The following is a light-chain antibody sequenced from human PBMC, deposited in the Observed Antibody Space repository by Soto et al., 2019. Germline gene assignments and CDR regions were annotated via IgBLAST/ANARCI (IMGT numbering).Light chain of an antibody. CDR3: QQHISYPGT. CDR2: KAS. Sequence: DIQMTQSPSTLSASVGDRVIITCRASQSISSWLAWYQQKPGKAPKLLIYKASSLQSGVPSRFSGSESGTEFTLTIYSLQPEDFATYYCQQHISYPGTFGQGTKVE. J-gene: IGKJ1*01. CDR1: QSISSW. V-gene: IGKV1-5*03.